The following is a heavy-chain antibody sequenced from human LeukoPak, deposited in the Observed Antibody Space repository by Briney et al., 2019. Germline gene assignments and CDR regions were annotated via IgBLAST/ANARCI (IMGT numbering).Heavy chain of an antibody. D-gene: IGHD3-16*01. CDR3: AKDNQRGGFQH. CDR1: GFSFVDNA. Sequence: GGSLRLSCAASGFSFVDNAMYWVRQAPGKGLEWVSLISGDGATTYYADSVKGRFNISRDNSESSLYLQMNSLRIEDSALYDCAKDNQRGGFQHWGQGTLVTVSS. CDR2: ISGDGATT. V-gene: IGHV3-43*02. J-gene: IGHJ1*01.